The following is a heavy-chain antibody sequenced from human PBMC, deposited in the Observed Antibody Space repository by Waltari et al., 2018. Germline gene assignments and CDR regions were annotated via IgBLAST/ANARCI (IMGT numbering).Heavy chain of an antibody. CDR3: ALDRGALWMDV. Sequence: QVQLVQSGAEVKKPGASVKISCKTSEYTFTSSYIHWVRQAPGQGLEWMGIINPSGGSTSYAQKSQGRVTMTRDTTTSTVYMELSSLRSEDTAVYYCALDRGALWMDVWGQGTTVTVSS. D-gene: IGHD2-21*01. CDR2: INPSGGST. J-gene: IGHJ6*02. CDR1: EYTFTSSY. V-gene: IGHV1-46*01.